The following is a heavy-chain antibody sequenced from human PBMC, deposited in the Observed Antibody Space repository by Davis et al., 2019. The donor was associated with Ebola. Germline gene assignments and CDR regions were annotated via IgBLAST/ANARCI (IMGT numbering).Heavy chain of an antibody. V-gene: IGHV3-30-3*01. D-gene: IGHD2-2*01. J-gene: IGHJ4*02. Sequence: GGSLRLSCAASGFTFSSYAMHWVRQAPGKGLEWVAVISYDGSNKYYADSVKGRFTISRDNSKNTLYLQMNSLRAEDTAVYYCARDPAGYCSSTSCYWAYYFDYWGQGTLVTVSS. CDR2: ISYDGSNK. CDR3: ARDPAGYCSSTSCYWAYYFDY. CDR1: GFTFSSYA.